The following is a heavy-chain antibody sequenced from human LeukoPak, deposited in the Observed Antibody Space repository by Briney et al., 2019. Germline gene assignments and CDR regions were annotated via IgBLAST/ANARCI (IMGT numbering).Heavy chain of an antibody. CDR3: ASRSLARGLDF. V-gene: IGHV4-39*01. CDR1: GGSISRSSHC. J-gene: IGHJ4*02. D-gene: IGHD3-10*01. CDR2: ICYSGSA. Sequence: SETLPLTCTVSGGSISRSSHCWGWIRQPPGKGLEWIGNICYSGSAYYNPSLKNRATISVDTSKNQFSLKLSFVTAADTAVYFCASRSLARGLDFWGRGTLVTVSS.